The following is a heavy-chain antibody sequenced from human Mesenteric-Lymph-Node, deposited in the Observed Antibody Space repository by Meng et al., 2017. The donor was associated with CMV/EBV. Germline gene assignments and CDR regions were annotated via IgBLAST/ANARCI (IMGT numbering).Heavy chain of an antibody. D-gene: IGHD3-16*01. CDR3: ARAYTDYAFDY. CDR1: GFSLSTSGVG. Sequence: CSFSGFSLSTSGVGVGWIRQPPGKALEWLALIYWDDDKRYRPSLKSRLAITKDTSKNQVVLTMTNMDPVDTATYYCARAYTDYAFDYWGQGTLVTVSS. J-gene: IGHJ4*02. CDR2: IYWDDDK. V-gene: IGHV2-5*02.